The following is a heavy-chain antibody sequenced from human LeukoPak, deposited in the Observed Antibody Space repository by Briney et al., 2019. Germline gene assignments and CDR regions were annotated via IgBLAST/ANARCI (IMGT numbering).Heavy chain of an antibody. D-gene: IGHD2-21*02. J-gene: IGHJ4*02. Sequence: GGSLRLSCAASGFTFTNAWMNWVRQAPGKGLVWVARIKPKADGETTDHAAPVKGRFTISRDDSKNTLYLQMNSLKTEDTGVYYCTTNCGGDCYSSLGYWGQGTLVTVSS. CDR3: TTNCGGDCYSSLGY. CDR1: GFTFTNAW. V-gene: IGHV3-15*01. CDR2: IKPKADGETT.